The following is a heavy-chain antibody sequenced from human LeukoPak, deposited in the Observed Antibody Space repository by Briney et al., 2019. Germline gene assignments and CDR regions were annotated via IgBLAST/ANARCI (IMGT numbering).Heavy chain of an antibody. CDR3: AKRTGDFWSGYLTFDP. Sequence: GGSLRLSCAASGFTFTSYAMSWVRQAPGKGLEWVSAISGSGGTTYCADSVKGRFTISRDNSKNTLYLQMNSLRAEDTAVYYCAKRTGDFWSGYLTFDPWGQGTLVTVSS. V-gene: IGHV3-23*01. CDR1: GFTFTSYA. D-gene: IGHD3-3*01. CDR2: ISGSGGTT. J-gene: IGHJ5*02.